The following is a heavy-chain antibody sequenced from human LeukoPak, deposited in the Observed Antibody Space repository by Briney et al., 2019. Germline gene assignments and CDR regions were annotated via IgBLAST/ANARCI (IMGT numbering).Heavy chain of an antibody. CDR1: GDSISSYS. J-gene: IGHJ4*02. D-gene: IGHD3-16*01. Sequence: SETLSLTCTVSGDSISSYSWGWIRQSPGKGLESLGYIYYSGSPKYNPSLKSRVTISLDTTKNQFPLKLGSVTAADTAVYYCARRSDYFWGSYDNWGQGTLVTVSS. V-gene: IGHV4-59*08. CDR3: ARRSDYFWGSYDN. CDR2: IYYSGSP.